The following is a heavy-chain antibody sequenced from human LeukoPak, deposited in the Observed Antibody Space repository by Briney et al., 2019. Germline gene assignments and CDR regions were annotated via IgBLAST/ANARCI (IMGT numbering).Heavy chain of an antibody. Sequence: ASVKVSCKASGYTFTGYYMHWVRQAPGQGLEWMGWINPNSGGANYAQKFQGRVTMTRDTSISTAFMELSRLRSDDTATYYCARAGGVTVTTTWGQGTLVTVSS. CDR1: GYTFTGYY. J-gene: IGHJ5*02. CDR2: INPNSGGA. V-gene: IGHV1-2*02. CDR3: ARAGGVTVTTT. D-gene: IGHD4-11*01.